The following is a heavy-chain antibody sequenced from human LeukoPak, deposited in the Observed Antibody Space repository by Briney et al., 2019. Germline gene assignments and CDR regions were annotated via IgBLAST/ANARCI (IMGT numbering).Heavy chain of an antibody. Sequence: GGSLRLSCAASGFTFSSYWMSWVRQAPGKGLEWVANIKQDGSEKYYVDSVKGRFTISRDNAKNSLYLQMNSLRAEDTAVYYCARDRFLEWLLHYYLDYWGQGTLVTVSS. V-gene: IGHV3-7*03. CDR2: IKQDGSEK. J-gene: IGHJ4*02. CDR3: ARDRFLEWLLHYYLDY. D-gene: IGHD3-3*01. CDR1: GFTFSSYW.